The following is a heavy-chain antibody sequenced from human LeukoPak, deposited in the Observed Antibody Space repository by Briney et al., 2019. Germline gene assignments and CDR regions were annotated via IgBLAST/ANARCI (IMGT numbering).Heavy chain of an antibody. CDR1: GFPFSYYG. CDR2: IRYDGNDK. J-gene: IGHJ5*02. CDR3: AKDLMRDRWFGES. D-gene: IGHD3-10*01. V-gene: IGHV3-30*02. Sequence: PGGSLRLYCAASGFPFSYYGMHWVRHAPGKGLEWVAFIRYDGNDKFYAESVKGRFTISRDTSRNTLFLQMNSLRPEDTAVYYCAKDLMRDRWFGESWGQGTLVTVSS.